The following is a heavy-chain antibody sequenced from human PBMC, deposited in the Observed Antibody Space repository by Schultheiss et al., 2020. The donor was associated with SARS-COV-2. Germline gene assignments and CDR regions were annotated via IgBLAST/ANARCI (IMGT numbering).Heavy chain of an antibody. V-gene: IGHV3-49*03. Sequence: GESLKISCTASGFTFGDYAMSWFRQAPGKGLEWVGFIRSKAYGGTTEYAASVKGRFTISRDDSKSIAYLQMNSLKTEDTAVYYCTRASHYDFWSSYFRYFELWGRGSLVTVAS. CDR3: TRASHYDFWSSYFRYFEL. D-gene: IGHD3-3*01. J-gene: IGHJ2*01. CDR1: GFTFGDYA. CDR2: IRSKAYGGTT.